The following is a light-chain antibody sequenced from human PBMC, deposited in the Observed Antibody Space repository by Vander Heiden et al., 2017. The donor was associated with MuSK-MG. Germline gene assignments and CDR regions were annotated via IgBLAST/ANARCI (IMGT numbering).Light chain of an antibody. V-gene: IGKV1-39*01. CDR2: AAS. Sequence: DIQMTQSPSSLSASVGDRVTITCRASQSISSYLNWYQQKPGKAPKLLIYAASSLQSGVPSRFSGSGSGTDFTLTISSLQPEEFATYYCKQIDSTLAFGPGTKVDIK. CDR3: KQIDSTLA. CDR1: QSISSY. J-gene: IGKJ3*01.